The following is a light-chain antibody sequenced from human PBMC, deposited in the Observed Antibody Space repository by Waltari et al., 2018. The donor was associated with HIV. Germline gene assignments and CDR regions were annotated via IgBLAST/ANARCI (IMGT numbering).Light chain of an antibody. J-gene: IGLJ2*01. V-gene: IGLV3-10*01. CDR1: ALPKKY. CDR2: EDY. Sequence: SYELTPPPPASACPGQTARITSSGDALPKKYAYRFQQKPGQAPDLVIYEDYKRPSGIPERFSGSTSGTVATLTISGAQVEDEADYYCYSTDTSGNHRVFGGGTKLTVL. CDR3: YSTDTSGNHRV.